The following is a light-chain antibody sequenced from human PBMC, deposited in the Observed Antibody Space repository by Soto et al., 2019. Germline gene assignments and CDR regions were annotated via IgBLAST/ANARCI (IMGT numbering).Light chain of an antibody. Sequence: EIVLTQSPGTLSLSPGERATLSCRASERLSSVYLAWYQQRPGQPPRLLIYGASNRATGIPARFSGSGSGTDFTLTISSLEPEDFAVYYCQHRSEWPVSFGQGTRLEIK. J-gene: IGKJ5*01. CDR2: GAS. CDR3: QHRSEWPVS. CDR1: ERLSSVY. V-gene: IGKV3-11*01.